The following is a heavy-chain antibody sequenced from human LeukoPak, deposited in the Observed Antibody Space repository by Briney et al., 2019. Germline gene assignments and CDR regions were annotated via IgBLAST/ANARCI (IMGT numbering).Heavy chain of an antibody. CDR1: GGSISSSSYY. J-gene: IGHJ4*02. V-gene: IGHV4-39*07. Sequence: SETLSLTCTVSGGSISSSSYYWGWIRQPPGKGLEWIGSIYYSGSTYYNPSLKSRVTISVDTSKNQFSLKLSSVTAADTAVYYCARDTRIVGATSYYFDYWGQGTLVTVSS. CDR2: IYYSGST. CDR3: ARDTRIVGATSYYFDY. D-gene: IGHD1-26*01.